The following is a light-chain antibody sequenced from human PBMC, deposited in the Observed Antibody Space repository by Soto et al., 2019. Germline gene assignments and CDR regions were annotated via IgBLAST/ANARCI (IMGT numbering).Light chain of an antibody. CDR2: KAS. CDR3: QQYNSYPWT. Sequence: DIPMTQSPSTLSASVGDRVTITCRASQSISSWLAWYQQKPGKAPKLLIYKASSLESGVPSRFGGSGSGTEFTLTISSLQPDDFATYYCQQYNSYPWTFGQGTKVEIK. CDR1: QSISSW. V-gene: IGKV1-5*03. J-gene: IGKJ1*01.